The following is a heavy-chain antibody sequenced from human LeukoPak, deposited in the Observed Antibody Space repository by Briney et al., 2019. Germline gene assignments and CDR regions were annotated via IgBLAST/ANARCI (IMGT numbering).Heavy chain of an antibody. CDR1: GYTFTGYY. D-gene: IGHD2-15*01. CDR2: INPNSGGT. J-gene: IGHJ4*02. V-gene: IGHV1-2*02. CDR3: FPWAATLVVY. Sequence: ASVNVSCKASGYTFTGYYMHWVRQAPGQGLEWMGWINPNSGGTNYAQKFQGRVTMTRDTSISTAYMELSRLRSDDTAVYYCFPWAATLVVYWGQGTLVTVSS.